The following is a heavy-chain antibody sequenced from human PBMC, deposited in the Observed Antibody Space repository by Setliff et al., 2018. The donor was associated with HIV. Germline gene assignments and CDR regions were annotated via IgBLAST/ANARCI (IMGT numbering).Heavy chain of an antibody. D-gene: IGHD3-22*01. V-gene: IGHV1-46*01. CDR2: INPSDGIP. J-gene: IGHJ3*02. CDR3: TRAFPPMIPAAFDI. Sequence: KVSCKASGFSFSRHYIHWVRQAPGQGLEWMGMINPSDGIPSYAQKFQGRVVVTRDTSRSTVYMELSSLRSEDTAVYFCTRAFPPMIPAAFDIWGLGTLVTVSS. CDR1: GFSFSRHY.